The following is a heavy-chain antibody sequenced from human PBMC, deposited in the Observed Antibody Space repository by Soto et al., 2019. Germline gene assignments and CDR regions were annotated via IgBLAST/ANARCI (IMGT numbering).Heavy chain of an antibody. CDR2: IYHSGIT. CDR3: ARGGSGSYYYGMDV. D-gene: IGHD3-10*01. J-gene: IGHJ6*02. V-gene: IGHV4-30-2*01. Sequence: SETLSLTCAVSGGSISSGVYSWSWIRHPPGKGLEWIGYIYHSGITYYNPPHKSRVTISVDRSKNQFSLKLSSVTAADTAVYYCARGGSGSYYYGMDVWGQGTTVTVSS. CDR1: GGSISSGVYS.